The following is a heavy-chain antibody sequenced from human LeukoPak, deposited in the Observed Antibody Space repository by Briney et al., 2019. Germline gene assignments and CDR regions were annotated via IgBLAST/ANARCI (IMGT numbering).Heavy chain of an antibody. CDR2: IHPGDSNT. D-gene: IGHD6-19*01. CDR1: GYSFTNYW. CDR3: ARRRGDTVAGPDY. Sequence: GESLKISCQGSGYSFTNYWIVWVRQMPGQGLEYMGIIHPGDSNTRYSPSFEGQVIISVDKSISTAYLQWSSLKASDSAIYYCARRRGDTVAGPDYWGQGTLVTVSS. J-gene: IGHJ4*02. V-gene: IGHV5-51*01.